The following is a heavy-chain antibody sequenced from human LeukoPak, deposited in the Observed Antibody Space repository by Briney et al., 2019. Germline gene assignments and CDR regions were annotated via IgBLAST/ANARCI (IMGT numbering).Heavy chain of an antibody. D-gene: IGHD3-22*01. Sequence: GGSLRLSCAASGFTLSSYWMHWVRQAPGKGLVWVSRINRDGRSTRYADSVKGRFTISRDNAKNTLYLQLNRLSVEDRAVYYFAAFHDRSVTHDDAFDIWGQGTMVTVSS. V-gene: IGHV3-74*01. CDR3: AAFHDRSVTHDDAFDI. CDR2: INRDGRST. J-gene: IGHJ3*02. CDR1: GFTLSSYW.